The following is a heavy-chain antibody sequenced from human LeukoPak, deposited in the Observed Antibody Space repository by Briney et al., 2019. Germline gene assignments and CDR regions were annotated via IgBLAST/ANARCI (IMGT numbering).Heavy chain of an antibody. CDR1: GFTFSSYE. V-gene: IGHV3-48*03. CDR2: ISSSGSTI. D-gene: IGHD3-10*01. J-gene: IGHJ4*02. CDR3: AKGYGSGRLNYYFDY. Sequence: GGSLRLSCAASGFTFSSYEMNWVRQAPGKGLEWVSYISSSGSTIYYADSVKGRFTISRDNSKNTLYLQMNSLRAEDTAVYYCAKGYGSGRLNYYFDYWGQGTLVTVSS.